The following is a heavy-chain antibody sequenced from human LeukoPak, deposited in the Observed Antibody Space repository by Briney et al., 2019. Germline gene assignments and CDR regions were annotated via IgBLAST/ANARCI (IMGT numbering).Heavy chain of an antibody. CDR3: ARTCSSSSCYMVH. Sequence: ASVRLSCKASGYTFANFGITWVRQAPGQGLEWMGWISVYNGNTNYAQNLQGRVTLTTDTSTSTAYMELRSLRSDGTALYYCARTCSSSSCYMVHWGQGTLVTVSS. V-gene: IGHV1-18*01. CDR2: ISVYNGNT. J-gene: IGHJ4*02. D-gene: IGHD2-2*02. CDR1: GYTFANFG.